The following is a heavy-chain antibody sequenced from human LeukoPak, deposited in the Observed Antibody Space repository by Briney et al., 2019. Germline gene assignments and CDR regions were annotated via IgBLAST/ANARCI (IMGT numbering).Heavy chain of an antibody. J-gene: IGHJ6*03. V-gene: IGHV1-18*01. D-gene: IGHD1-26*01. CDR3: ARDSGSYYYYYYMDV. CDR1: GYTFTNYG. CDR2: ISAYNGNT. Sequence: GASVKASCKASGYTFTNYGISWVRQAPGQGLEWMGWISAYNGNTNYAQKLQGRVTMTTDTSTSTAYMELRSLRSDDTAVYYCARDSGSYYYYYYMDVWGKGTTVTISS.